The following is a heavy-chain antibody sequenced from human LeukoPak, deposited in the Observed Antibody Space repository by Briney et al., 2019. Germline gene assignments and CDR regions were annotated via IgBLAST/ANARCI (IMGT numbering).Heavy chain of an antibody. V-gene: IGHV3-21*01. CDR1: GFTFSSYS. CDR3: ARLPGIAAAGTIYYGMDV. J-gene: IGHJ6*02. CDR2: ISSSSSYI. Sequence: GGSLRLSCAASGFTFSSYSMNWVRQAPGKGLEWVSSISSSSSYIYYADSVKGRFTISGDNAKNSLYLQMNSLRAEDTAVYYCARLPGIAAAGTIYYGMDVWGQGTTVTVSS. D-gene: IGHD6-13*01.